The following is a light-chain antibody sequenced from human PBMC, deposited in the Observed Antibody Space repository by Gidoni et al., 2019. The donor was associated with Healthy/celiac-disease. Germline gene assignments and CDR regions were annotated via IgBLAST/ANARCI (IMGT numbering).Light chain of an antibody. J-gene: IGKJ2*01. CDR1: QDISNY. CDR2: DAS. Sequence: DIQMTQSPSSLSAYVGDRVTITCQASQDISNYLNWYQQKPGKAPKLLIYDASNLETGVPSRFSGSGAGTDFTVTISSLQPEDIATYYCQQYDNLPYTFGQGTKLEIK. V-gene: IGKV1-33*01. CDR3: QQYDNLPYT.